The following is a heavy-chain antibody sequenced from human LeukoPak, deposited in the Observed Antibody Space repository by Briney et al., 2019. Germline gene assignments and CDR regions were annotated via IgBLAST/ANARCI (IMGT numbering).Heavy chain of an antibody. J-gene: IGHJ4*02. CDR3: ARDANWGSDY. CDR2: ISDSGGST. CDR1: GFTFSSYA. V-gene: IGHV3-23*01. D-gene: IGHD7-27*01. Sequence: PGGSLRLSCAASGFTFSSYAMSWVRQAPGKGLEWVSAISDSGGSTYYADSVKGRFTISRDNSKNTLYLQMNSLKADDTAVYHCARDANWGSDYWGQGTLVTVSS.